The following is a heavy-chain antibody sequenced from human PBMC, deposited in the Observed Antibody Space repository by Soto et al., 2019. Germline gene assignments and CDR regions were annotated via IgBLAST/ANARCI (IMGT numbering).Heavy chain of an antibody. D-gene: IGHD2-15*01. CDR3: AKVEGVVVAATPYYYSYFCMDV. J-gene: IGHJ6*02. V-gene: IGHV3-33*06. CDR2: IWYDGSNK. Sequence: GGSLRLSCAASGFTFSSYGMHWVRQAPGKGLEWVAVIWYDGSNKYYADSVKGRFTISRDNSKNTLYLQMNSLRAEDTAVYYCAKVEGVVVAATPYYYSYFCMDVWDQGLTVTVSS. CDR1: GFTFSSYG.